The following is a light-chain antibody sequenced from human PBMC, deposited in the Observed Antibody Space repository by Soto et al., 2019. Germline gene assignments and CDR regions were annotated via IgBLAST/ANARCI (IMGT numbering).Light chain of an antibody. Sequence: DIQMTQSPSTLSGSVGDRVTITCRASQTISSWLAWYQQKPGKAPKLLIYKASTLKSGVPSRFSGSGSGTEFTVTVISLQPDDFATYYCQHYNSYSEACGQGTKVEL. J-gene: IGKJ1*01. V-gene: IGKV1-5*03. CDR3: QHYNSYSEA. CDR2: KAS. CDR1: QTISSW.